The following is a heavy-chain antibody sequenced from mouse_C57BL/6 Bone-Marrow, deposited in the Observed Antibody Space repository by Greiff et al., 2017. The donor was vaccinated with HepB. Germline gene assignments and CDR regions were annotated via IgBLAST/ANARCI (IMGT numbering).Heavy chain of an antibody. V-gene: IGHV1-55*01. CDR3: ARGGSSYDWYFDV. D-gene: IGHD1-1*01. J-gene: IGHJ1*03. Sequence: QVQLQQPGAELVKPGASVKMSCKASGYTFTSYWITWVKQRPGQGLEWIGDIYPGSGSTNYNEKFKSKATLTVDTSSSTAYMQLSSLASEDSAVYYCARGGSSYDWYFDVWGTGTTVTVSS. CDR2: IYPGSGST. CDR1: GYTFTSYW.